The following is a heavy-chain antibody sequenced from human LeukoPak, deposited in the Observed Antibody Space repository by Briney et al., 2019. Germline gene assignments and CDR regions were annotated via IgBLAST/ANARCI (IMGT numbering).Heavy chain of an antibody. CDR3: ARDDASGQSLSAFDY. D-gene: IGHD3-16*02. J-gene: IGHJ4*02. CDR2: IGTAGDT. Sequence: GGSLRLSCAASGFTFSSYDMHWVRQATGKGLEWVSAIGTAGDTYYPGSVKGRFTISRDNAKNSLYLQMNSLRAEDTAVYYCARDDASGQSLSAFDYWGQGTLVTVSS. CDR1: GFTFSSYD. V-gene: IGHV3-13*01.